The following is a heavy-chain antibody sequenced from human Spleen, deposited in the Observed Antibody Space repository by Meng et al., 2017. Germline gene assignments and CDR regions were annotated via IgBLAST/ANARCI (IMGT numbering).Heavy chain of an antibody. CDR2: ISYDGSNK. V-gene: IGHV3-30*04. CDR3: ARDLAAAATIPEK. Sequence: GESLKISCAASGFTFSSYAMHWVRQAPGKGLEWVAVISYDGSNKYYADSVKGRFTISRDNSKNTLYLQMNSLRTDDTAVYYCARDLAAAATIPEKWGQGTLVTGSS. D-gene: IGHD6-13*01. J-gene: IGHJ4*02. CDR1: GFTFSSYA.